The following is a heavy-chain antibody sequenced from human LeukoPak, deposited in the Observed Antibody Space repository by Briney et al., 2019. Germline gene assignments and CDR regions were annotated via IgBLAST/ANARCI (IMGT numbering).Heavy chain of an antibody. D-gene: IGHD3-9*01. CDR2: IYYSGST. CDR1: GGSISSSRYY. J-gene: IGHJ4*02. CDR3: ARVAYDILTGYLHLDY. Sequence: ASQSLSLTRTVSGGSISSSRYYWGWLREPPGKGLEWFGSIYYSGSTYYSPSLKSRVTISVDTSKNQFSLKLSSVTAADTAVYYCARVAYDILTGYLHLDYWGQGTLVTVSS. V-gene: IGHV4-39*07.